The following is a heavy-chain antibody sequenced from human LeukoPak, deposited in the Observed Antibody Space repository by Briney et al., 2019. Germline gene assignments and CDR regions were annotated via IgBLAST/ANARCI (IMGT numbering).Heavy chain of an antibody. CDR3: ARYEYFDL. CDR2: IRYDGSDQ. V-gene: IGHV3-30*02. CDR1: GFTFSSYD. J-gene: IGHJ4*02. Sequence: GGSLRLSCAASGFTFSSYDMHWVRQAPGKGLEWVAFIRYDGSDQYYADSVKGRFTISRDNSKNTLSLHLNSLRSEDTAVYSCARYEYFDLWGQGTLVIVSS. D-gene: IGHD2-15*01.